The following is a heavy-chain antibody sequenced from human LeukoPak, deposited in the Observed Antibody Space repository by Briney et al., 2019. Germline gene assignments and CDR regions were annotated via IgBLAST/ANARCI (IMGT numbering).Heavy chain of an antibody. CDR3: ARGAPLTIFGVVIMNDY. CDR1: GYTFTGYY. CDR2: INPNSGGT. Sequence: ASVKVSCKASGYTFTGYYMHWVRQAPGQGLEWMGWINPNSGGTNYAQKFQGRVTMTRDTSISTAYMELSRLRSDDTAVYYCARGAPLTIFGVVIMNDYWGQGTLVTVSS. D-gene: IGHD3-3*01. J-gene: IGHJ4*02. V-gene: IGHV1-2*02.